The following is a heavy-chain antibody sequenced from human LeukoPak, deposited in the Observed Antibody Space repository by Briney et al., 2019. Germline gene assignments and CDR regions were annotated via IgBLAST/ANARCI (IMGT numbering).Heavy chain of an antibody. D-gene: IGHD3-3*01. CDR1: GYTFSGYY. CDR3: ARGVESHFDY. V-gene: IGHV1-2*02. CDR2: INPNSGDT. Sequence: ASVKLSCKASGYTFSGYYMHWVRQAPGQGLEWMGWINPNSGDTNYAQNLQGRVTMTRDPSINTAYMELSRLRSDDTAVYYCARGVESHFDYWGQGTLVTVSS. J-gene: IGHJ4*02.